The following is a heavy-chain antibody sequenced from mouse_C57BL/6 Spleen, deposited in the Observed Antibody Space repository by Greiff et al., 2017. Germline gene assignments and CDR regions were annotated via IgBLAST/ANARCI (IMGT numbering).Heavy chain of an antibody. CDR2: IYPGDGDT. CDR3: ARLDGYYDYAMDY. V-gene: IGHV1-82*01. Sequence: VQLQQSGPELVKPGASVKISCKASGYAFSSSWMNWVKQRPGKGLEWIGRIYPGDGDTNYNGKFKGKATLTADKSSSTAYMQLSSLTSEDSAVYFCARLDGYYDYAMDYWGQGTSVTVSS. J-gene: IGHJ4*01. D-gene: IGHD2-3*01. CDR1: GYAFSSSW.